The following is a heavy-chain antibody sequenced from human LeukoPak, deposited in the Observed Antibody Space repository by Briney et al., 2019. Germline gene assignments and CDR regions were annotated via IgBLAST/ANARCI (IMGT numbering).Heavy chain of an antibody. V-gene: IGHV1-2*02. CDR1: GYTFTGYY. D-gene: IGHD3-9*01. J-gene: IGHJ5*02. CDR3: ARSLDRILTGYYNFRFDP. Sequence: ASVKVSCKASGYTFTGYYMHWVRQAPGQGLEWMGWINPNSGGTNYAQKFQGRVTMTRDTSISTAYMELSRLRSDDTAVYYCARSLDRILTGYYNFRFDPWGQGTLVTVSS. CDR2: INPNSGGT.